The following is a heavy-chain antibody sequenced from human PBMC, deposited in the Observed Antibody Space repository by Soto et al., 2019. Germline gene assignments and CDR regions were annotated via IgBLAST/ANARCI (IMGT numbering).Heavy chain of an antibody. CDR1: GYSFTSYW. V-gene: IGHV5-10-1*01. D-gene: IGHD3-16*01. Sequence: GESLKISCKGSGYSFTSYWISWVRQMPGKGLEWMGRIDPSDSYTNYSPSFQGHVTISADKSISTAYLQWSSLKASDTAMYYCGRRGGGGGWGYYGMDVWGQGTTVTVSS. CDR2: IDPSDSYT. CDR3: GRRGGGGGWGYYGMDV. J-gene: IGHJ6*02.